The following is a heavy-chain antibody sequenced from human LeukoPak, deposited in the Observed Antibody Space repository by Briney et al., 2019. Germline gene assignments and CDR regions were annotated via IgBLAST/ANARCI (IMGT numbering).Heavy chain of an antibody. D-gene: IGHD2-21*02. V-gene: IGHV1-18*01. CDR1: GYTFTSYG. J-gene: IGHJ6*03. CDR3: ARIKFRYDLLLSGPLGITDV. CDR2: ISPYNGNK. Sequence: ASVKVSCKASGYTFTSYGVSWVRQAPGQGLEWMGWISPYNGNKKYAQKLQGRVTMTTDTSTSTAYMEVRSLRSDDTAVYYCARIKFRYDLLLSGPLGITDVWGKGTTATVSS.